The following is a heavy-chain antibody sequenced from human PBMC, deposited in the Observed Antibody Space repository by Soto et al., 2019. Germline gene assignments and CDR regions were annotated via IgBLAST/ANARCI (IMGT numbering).Heavy chain of an antibody. CDR1: GFTFSSYG. CDR2: IWYDGSNK. D-gene: IGHD6-19*01. CDR3: ARDLNGSGYPYYYHGMDV. V-gene: IGHV3-33*01. J-gene: IGHJ6*02. Sequence: PVGSLRLSCAASGFTFSSYGIHWGRQAPGKGLEWVAVIWYDGSNKYYADSVKGRFTISRDNSKNTLYLQMNSLRAEDTAVYYCARDLNGSGYPYYYHGMDVWGQGTTVTVSS.